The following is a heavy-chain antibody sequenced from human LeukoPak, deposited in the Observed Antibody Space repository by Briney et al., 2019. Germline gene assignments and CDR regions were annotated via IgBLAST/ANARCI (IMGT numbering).Heavy chain of an antibody. J-gene: IGHJ4*02. CDR3: ATLTVRGVINI. CDR2: IQSKTDGGTT. V-gene: IGHV3-15*01. D-gene: IGHD3-10*01. Sequence: GGSLRLSCAASGFTFSNTWMNWVRQAPGKGLEWVGRIQSKTDGGTTEYAAPVKGRFTISRDDSKTTLYLQMNSLKTEDTAVYYCATLTVRGVINIWGQGTLVIVSS. CDR1: GFTFSNTW.